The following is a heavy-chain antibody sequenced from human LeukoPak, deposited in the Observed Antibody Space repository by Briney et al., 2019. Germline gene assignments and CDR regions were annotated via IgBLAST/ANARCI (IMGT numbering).Heavy chain of an antibody. V-gene: IGHV4-39*01. Sequence: SETLSLTCTVSGGSISSSSYYWGWIRQPPGKGLEWIGSIYYSGSTYYNPSLKSRVTISVDTSKNQFSLKLSSVTAADTAVYYCARRSGSYYGPRYYYYYGMDVWGQGTTVTVSS. CDR1: GGSISSSSYY. D-gene: IGHD3-10*01. CDR2: IYYSGST. CDR3: ARRSGSYYGPRYYYYYGMDV. J-gene: IGHJ6*02.